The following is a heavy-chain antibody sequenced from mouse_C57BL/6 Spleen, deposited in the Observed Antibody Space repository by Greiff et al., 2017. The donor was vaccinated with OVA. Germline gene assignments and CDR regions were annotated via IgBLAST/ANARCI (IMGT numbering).Heavy chain of an antibody. CDR3: ARGDDYDYFDY. CDR1: GYTFTSYG. D-gene: IGHD2-4*01. Sequence: VQRVESGAELARPGASVKLSCKASGYTFTSYGISWVKQRTGQGLEWIGEIYPRSGNTYYNEKFKGKATLTADKSSSTAYMELRSLTSEDSAVYFCARGDDYDYFDYWGQGTTLTVSS. J-gene: IGHJ2*01. CDR2: IYPRSGNT. V-gene: IGHV1-81*01.